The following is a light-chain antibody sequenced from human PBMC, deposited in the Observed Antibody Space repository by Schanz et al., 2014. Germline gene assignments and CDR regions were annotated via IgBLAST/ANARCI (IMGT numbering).Light chain of an antibody. CDR3: CSYAGAYV. CDR2: EVS. V-gene: IGLV2-18*02. Sequence: QSALTQPPSVSGSPGQSVTISCTGTSSDVGYYNRVSWYQQPPGTAPKLMIYEVSNRPSGVPDRFSGSKSGNTASLTISGLQAEDEADYFCCSYAGAYVFGTGTKLTVL. J-gene: IGLJ1*01. CDR1: SSDVGYYNR.